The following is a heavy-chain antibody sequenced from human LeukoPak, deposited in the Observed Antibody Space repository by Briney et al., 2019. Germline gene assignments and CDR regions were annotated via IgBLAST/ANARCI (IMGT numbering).Heavy chain of an antibody. CDR3: AKDQPRMTMFGVVTGGGDFDY. CDR1: GFTFSSYA. V-gene: IGHV3-23*01. D-gene: IGHD3-3*01. Sequence: GSLRPSCAASGFTFSSYAMSWVRQAPGEGLEWVSAISGSGGSTYYAASVKGRFTISRDNSKNTLYLQMNSLRAEDTAVYYCAKDQPRMTMFGVVTGGGDFDYWGQGTLVTVSS. J-gene: IGHJ4*02. CDR2: ISGSGGST.